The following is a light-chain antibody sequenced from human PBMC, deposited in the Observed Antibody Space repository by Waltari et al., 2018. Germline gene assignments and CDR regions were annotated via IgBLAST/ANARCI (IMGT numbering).Light chain of an antibody. V-gene: IGLV2-14*01. CDR2: DVS. CDR3: NSYRNGDTHV. J-gene: IGLJ3*02. Sequence: QSALTQPAAVSGSPGQSVTISCTGTNNDVGGYNHVSWYQQHPGKAPKLMIYDVSNRPSGVAKRFSASKVGNRASLTISGLQAGDEADDYCNSYRNGDTHVFGGGTILTVL. CDR1: NNDVGGYNH.